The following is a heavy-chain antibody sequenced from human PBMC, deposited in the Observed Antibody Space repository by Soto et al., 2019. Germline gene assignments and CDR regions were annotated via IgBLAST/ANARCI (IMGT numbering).Heavy chain of an antibody. CDR1: GYTFTSYA. V-gene: IGHV1-3*01. Sequence: ASVKVSGKASGYTFTSYAMHWVRQAPGQRLEWMGWINAGNGNTKYSQKFQGRVTITRDTSASTAYMELSSLRSEDTAVYYCASLDLRGAARPGYWGQGTLVTVSS. D-gene: IGHD6-6*01. J-gene: IGHJ4*02. CDR3: ASLDLRGAARPGY. CDR2: INAGNGNT.